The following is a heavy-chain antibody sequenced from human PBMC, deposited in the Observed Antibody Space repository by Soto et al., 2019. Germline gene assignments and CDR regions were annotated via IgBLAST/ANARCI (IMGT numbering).Heavy chain of an antibody. Sequence: QLQLQESGPELVKPSETLSLNCTVSGGSLTSNSYYWGWIRQPPGKGLEWIGRFYYSQSTYFNPSLTSRVTISVETSKNQYSLKLRAVTAADTAVYYCARRSTVTYDYWGQGILVTVSS. J-gene: IGHJ4*02. D-gene: IGHD4-17*01. CDR2: FYYSQST. CDR3: ARRSTVTYDY. V-gene: IGHV4-39*01. CDR1: GGSLTSNSYY.